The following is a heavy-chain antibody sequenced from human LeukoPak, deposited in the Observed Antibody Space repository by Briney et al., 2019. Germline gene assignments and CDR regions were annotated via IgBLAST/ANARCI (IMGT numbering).Heavy chain of an antibody. CDR2: IYTTATT. J-gene: IGHJ4*02. Sequence: PSETLSLTCSVSGGSINSYYRGWVRQPVGKGLEWIGRIYTTATTNYSPSLKSRLTMSVDTSKNQFSLKLRSVTAADTAVYYCGRQGYTASYYFVDYWSQGTLVTVSS. D-gene: IGHD1-26*01. V-gene: IGHV4-4*07. CDR3: GRQGYTASYYFVDY. CDR1: GGSINSYY.